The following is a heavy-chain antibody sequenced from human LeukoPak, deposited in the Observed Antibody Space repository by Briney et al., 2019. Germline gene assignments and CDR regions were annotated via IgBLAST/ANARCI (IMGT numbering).Heavy chain of an antibody. CDR2: IIPIFGTA. V-gene: IGHV1-69*05. CDR3: ATNLYSNYGYYYYYMDV. J-gene: IGHJ6*03. D-gene: IGHD4-11*01. CDR1: GGTFSSYA. Sequence: SVKVSCKASGGTFSSYAISWVRQAPGQGLEWMGGIIPIFGTANYAQKFQGRVTITTDESTSTAYMELSSLRSEDTAVYYCATNLYSNYGYYYYYMDVWGKGTTVTVSS.